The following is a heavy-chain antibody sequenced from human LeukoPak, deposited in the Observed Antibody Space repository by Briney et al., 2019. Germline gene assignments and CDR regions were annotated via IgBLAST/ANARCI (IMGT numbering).Heavy chain of an antibody. V-gene: IGHV3-7*01. J-gene: IGHJ5*02. CDR3: VRDATRGGDLDH. CDR1: GFTFSDYW. Sequence: GGSLRVSSAASGFTFSDYWRMWVRQALGKGVEWVAQIKVDGSEKEYVESVRGRFTISGDNAKNSLDLQMNTLRVEDTAYYYSVRDATRGGDLDHWGQGTLCTVSS. D-gene: IGHD2-21*01. CDR2: IKVDGSEK.